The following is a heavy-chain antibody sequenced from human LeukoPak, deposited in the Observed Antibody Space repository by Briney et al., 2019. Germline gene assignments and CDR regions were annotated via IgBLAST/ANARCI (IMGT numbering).Heavy chain of an antibody. CDR2: ISSSSSTI. D-gene: IGHD6-13*01. Sequence: GGSLRLSCAASGFTFSSYSMNWVRQAPGKGLEWVSYISSSSSTIYYADSVKGRFTISRDNAKNSLYLQMNSLRAEDTAVYYCARGGAAHDYYYYYMDVWGKGTTVTVSS. CDR1: GFTFSSYS. V-gene: IGHV3-48*04. J-gene: IGHJ6*03. CDR3: ARGGAAHDYYYYYMDV.